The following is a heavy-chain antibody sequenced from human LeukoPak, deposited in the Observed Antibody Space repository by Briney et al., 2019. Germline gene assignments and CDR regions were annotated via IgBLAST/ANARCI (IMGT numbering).Heavy chain of an antibody. CDR1: GGTFSSYA. D-gene: IGHD1-26*01. V-gene: IGHV1-69*05. Sequence: ASVKVSCKASGGTFSSYAICWVRQAPGQGLEWMGRIIPIFGTANYAQKFQGRVTITTDESTSTAYMELSSLRSEDTAVYYCARSGSYYGYYFDYWGQGTLVTVSS. J-gene: IGHJ4*02. CDR3: ARSGSYYGYYFDY. CDR2: IIPIFGTA.